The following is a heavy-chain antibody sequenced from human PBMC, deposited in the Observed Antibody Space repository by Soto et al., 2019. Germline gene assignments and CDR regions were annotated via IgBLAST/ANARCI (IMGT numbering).Heavy chain of an antibody. J-gene: IGHJ6*02. CDR3: VRAARHDYYCSYCMDV. CDR2: IYSGGST. D-gene: IGHD6-13*01. Sequence: EVQLVESGGGLVQPGGSLRLSCAASGFTVSSNYMSWVRQAPGKGLEWVSVIYSGGSTYYADSVKGRFTISRDNSKNTLNLQMNSLRAEDTAVYYCVRAARHDYYCSYCMDVWGQGTTVTVSS. V-gene: IGHV3-66*01. CDR1: GFTVSSNY.